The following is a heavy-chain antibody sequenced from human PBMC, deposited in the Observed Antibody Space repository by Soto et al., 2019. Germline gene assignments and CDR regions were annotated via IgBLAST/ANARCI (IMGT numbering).Heavy chain of an antibody. CDR3: ERDVEQQLLLYDYGMDV. Sequence: QVQLVESGGGVVQPGRSLRLSCAASGFTFSSYGMHWVRQSPGKGLEWVAVIWYDGSNKYYADSVKGRFTISRDNSKNTLYLQMNSLRAEDTAVYYCERDVEQQLLLYDYGMDVWGQGSTVTVSS. D-gene: IGHD6-13*01. CDR1: GFTFSSYG. J-gene: IGHJ6*02. V-gene: IGHV3-33*01. CDR2: IWYDGSNK.